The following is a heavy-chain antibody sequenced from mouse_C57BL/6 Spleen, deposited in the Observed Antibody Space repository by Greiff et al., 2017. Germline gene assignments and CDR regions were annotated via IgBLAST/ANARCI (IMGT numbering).Heavy chain of an antibody. V-gene: IGHV5-9*01. CDR2: ISGGGGNT. CDR3: ARHNSRGGTDFDY. CDR1: GFTFSSYT. J-gene: IGHJ2*01. D-gene: IGHD4-1*01. Sequence: DVMLVESGGGLVKPGGSLKLSCAASGFTFSSYTMSWVRQTPEKRLEWVATISGGGGNTYYPDSVKGRFTISRDNAKNTLYLQMSSLRSEDTALYYCARHNSRGGTDFDYWGQGTTLTVSS.